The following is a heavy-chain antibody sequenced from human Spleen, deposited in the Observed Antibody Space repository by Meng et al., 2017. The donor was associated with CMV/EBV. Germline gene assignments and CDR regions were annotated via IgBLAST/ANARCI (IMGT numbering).Heavy chain of an antibody. CDR3: ARTSRGTYQPLFGDETHYYYGLDV. CDR1: GGSISSYY. D-gene: IGHD2-2*01. CDR2: IYDSGST. V-gene: IGHV4-59*01. J-gene: IGHJ6*02. Sequence: SETLSLTCTVSGGSISSYYWSWIRQPPERGLEWIGYIYDSGSTNYNPSLKSRVTMLVDTSRSQFSLKLSSVAAADTAVYYCARTSRGTYQPLFGDETHYYYGLDVWGQGTTVTVSS.